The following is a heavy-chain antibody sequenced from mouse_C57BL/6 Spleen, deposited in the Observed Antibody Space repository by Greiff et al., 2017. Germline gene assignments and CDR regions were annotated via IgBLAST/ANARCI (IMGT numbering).Heavy chain of an antibody. J-gene: IGHJ2*01. V-gene: IGHV1-26*01. D-gene: IGHD1-1*01. CDR1: GYTFTDYY. CDR2: INPNNGGT. Sequence: VQLQQSGPELVKPGASVKISCKASGYTFTDYYMNWVKQSHGKSLEWIGDINPNNGGTSYNQKFKGKATLTVDKSSSTAYMELRSLTSEDSAVYYCASYYGSSWGLDYWGQGTTLTVSS. CDR3: ASYYGSSWGLDY.